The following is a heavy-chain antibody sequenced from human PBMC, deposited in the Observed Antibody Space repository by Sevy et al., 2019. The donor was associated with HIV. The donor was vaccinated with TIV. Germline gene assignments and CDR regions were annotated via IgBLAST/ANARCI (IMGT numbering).Heavy chain of an antibody. D-gene: IGHD2-15*01. CDR1: GFTFSSYA. CDR3: ARDGTIVVYGMDV. CDR2: ISYDGSNK. V-gene: IGHV3-30-3*01. J-gene: IGHJ6*02. Sequence: GGCLRLSCAASGFTFSSYAMHWVRQAPGKGLEWVAVISYDGSNKYYADSVKGRFTISRDNSKNTLYLQMNSLRAEDTAVYYCARDGTIVVYGMDVWGQGTTVTVSS.